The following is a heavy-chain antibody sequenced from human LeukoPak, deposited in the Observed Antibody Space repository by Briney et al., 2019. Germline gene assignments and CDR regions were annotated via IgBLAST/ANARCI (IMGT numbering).Heavy chain of an antibody. D-gene: IGHD3-10*01. CDR3: ARIRYGSGDY. V-gene: IGHV3-21*01. CDR1: GFTFSSHS. Sequence: GGSLRLSCAASGFTFSSHSMNWVRQAPGKGLEWVSFISSSSSYIHYADSVKGRFTISRDNAKNSLYLQMNSLRAEDTAVYYCARIRYGSGDYWGQGTLVTVSS. J-gene: IGHJ4*02. CDR2: ISSSSSYI.